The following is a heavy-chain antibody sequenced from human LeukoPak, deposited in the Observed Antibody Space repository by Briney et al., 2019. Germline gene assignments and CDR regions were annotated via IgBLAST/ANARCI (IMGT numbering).Heavy chain of an antibody. CDR3: AKHEAGFLYCSGGICYSSGAFDI. CDR2: ITGSGGST. Sequence: PGRSLRPSCAVSGFTFTSYTTNWVRQAPGKGLEWVSAITGSGGSTYYADSVKGRFTISKDNSNNTLYLQMNSLRAEDTALYYCAKHEAGFLYCSGGICYSSGAFDIWGQGTMVTVSS. D-gene: IGHD2-15*01. J-gene: IGHJ3*02. CDR1: GFTFTSYT. V-gene: IGHV3-23*01.